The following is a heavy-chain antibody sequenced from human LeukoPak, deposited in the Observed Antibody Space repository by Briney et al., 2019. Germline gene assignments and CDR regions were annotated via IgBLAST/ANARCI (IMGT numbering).Heavy chain of an antibody. Sequence: PSETLSLTCTVSGGSISSYYWSWIRQPPGKGLEWIGYIYYSGSTNYNPSLKSRVTISVDTSKNQFSLKLSSVTAADTAVYYCARVNTPSYDFWSGFAPGYFDYWGQGTLVTVSS. CDR2: IYYSGST. V-gene: IGHV4-59*01. CDR3: ARVNTPSYDFWSGFAPGYFDY. CDR1: GGSISSYY. J-gene: IGHJ4*02. D-gene: IGHD3-3*01.